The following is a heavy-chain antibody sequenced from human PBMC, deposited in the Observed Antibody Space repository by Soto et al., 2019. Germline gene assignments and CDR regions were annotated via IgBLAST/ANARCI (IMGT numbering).Heavy chain of an antibody. J-gene: IGHJ6*02. Sequence: QPGGSLRLSCSASGFTFSSYAMHWVRQAPGKGLEYVSAISSNGGSTYYADSVKGRFTISRDNSKNTLYLQMSSLRAEDTAVYYCVKDASDYQQILWYYYYGMDVWGQGTTVTVSS. D-gene: IGHD4-17*01. CDR3: VKDASDYQQILWYYYYGMDV. CDR1: GFTFSSYA. V-gene: IGHV3-64D*08. CDR2: ISSNGGST.